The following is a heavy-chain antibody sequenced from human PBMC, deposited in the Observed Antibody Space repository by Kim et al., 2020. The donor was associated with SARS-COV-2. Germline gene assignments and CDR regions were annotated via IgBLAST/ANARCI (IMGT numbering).Heavy chain of an antibody. CDR2: ISGSGGST. CDR1: GFTFSSYA. V-gene: IGHV3-23*01. CDR3: AKDLSVNPKDIVLMVYTSYYYYGMDV. D-gene: IGHD2-8*01. J-gene: IGHJ6*02. Sequence: GGSLRLSCAASGFTFSSYAMSWVRQAPGKGLEWVSAISGSGGSTYYADSVKGRFTISRDNSKNTLYLQMNSLRAEDTAVYYCAKDLSVNPKDIVLMVYTSYYYYGMDVWGQGTTVTVSS.